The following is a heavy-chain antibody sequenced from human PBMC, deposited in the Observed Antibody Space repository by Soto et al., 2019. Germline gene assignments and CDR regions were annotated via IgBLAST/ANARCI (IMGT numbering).Heavy chain of an antibody. CDR2: ISSSSSTI. J-gene: IGHJ6*02. CDR1: GSTFSSYS. V-gene: IGHV3-48*02. Sequence: PGGSLRLSCAASGSTFSSYSMNWVRQAPGKGLEWVSYISSSSSTIYYADSVKGRFTISRDNAKNSLYPQMNSLRDEDTAVYYCARGLIWGGYYYYYYYYGMDVWGQGTTVTVSS. D-gene: IGHD3-3*01. CDR3: ARGLIWGGYYYYYYYYGMDV.